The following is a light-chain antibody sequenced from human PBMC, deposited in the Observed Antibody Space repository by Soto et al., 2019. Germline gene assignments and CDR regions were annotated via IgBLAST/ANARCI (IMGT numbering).Light chain of an antibody. V-gene: IGKV2D-29*01. CDR1: QSLRYSDGKTY. CDR3: QQANSFPLT. CDR2: EAS. Sequence: IVMTQTPLSLAVIPGQPASISCKSSQSLRYSDGKTYLFWYLQKPGQPPHLLIYEASNRFSGVPDRFSGSGSGTDFTLKISSLQPEDSATYFCQQANSFPLTFGGGTIIEIK. J-gene: IGKJ4*01.